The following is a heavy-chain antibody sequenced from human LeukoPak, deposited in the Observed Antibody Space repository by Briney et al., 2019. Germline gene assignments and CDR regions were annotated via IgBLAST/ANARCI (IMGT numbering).Heavy chain of an antibody. V-gene: IGHV4-59*01. CDR3: ARAPKLGYSSCWYASGSFDV. D-gene: IGHD6-19*01. CDR2: IYYSGST. Sequence: SETLSLTCAVSGGSISSYYWSWIRQPPGKGLEWIGHIYYSGSTNYNPSLKSRVTISVDTSKNQFSLKLSSVTAADTAVYYCARAPKLGYSSCWYASGSFDVWGQGTMVTVSS. J-gene: IGHJ3*01. CDR1: GGSISSYY.